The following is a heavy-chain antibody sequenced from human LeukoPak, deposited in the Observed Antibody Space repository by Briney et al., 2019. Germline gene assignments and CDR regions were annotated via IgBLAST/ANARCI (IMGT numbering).Heavy chain of an antibody. V-gene: IGHV3-30*15. Sequence: SGGSLRLSCAASGFTLTYYAMHWVRQAPGKGLEWVAVTSYDGNKKYYADSVKGRFTIPRDSSKNTLYLQMSSLRAEDTAVYYCARSSYDYGGIEGPFDYWGQGTLVTVSS. CDR3: ARSSYDYGGIEGPFDY. J-gene: IGHJ4*02. CDR2: TSYDGNKK. D-gene: IGHD4-23*01. CDR1: GFTLTYYA.